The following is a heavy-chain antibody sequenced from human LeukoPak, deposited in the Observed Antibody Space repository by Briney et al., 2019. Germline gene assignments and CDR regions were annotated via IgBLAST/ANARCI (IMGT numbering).Heavy chain of an antibody. V-gene: IGHV4-34*01. J-gene: IGHJ6*03. CDR1: GESFSGYY. CDR2: INHSGST. D-gene: IGHD2-15*01. CDR3: ARSYRRVVATTYVRDYYYYYMDV. Sequence: SETLSLTCAVYGESFSGYYWSWVRQPPGKGLEWIAEINHSGSTNYNPSLKSRVTISVDTSKNQFSLKLSSVTAADTADYYCARSYRRVVATTYVRDYYYYYMDVWGKGTTVTVSS.